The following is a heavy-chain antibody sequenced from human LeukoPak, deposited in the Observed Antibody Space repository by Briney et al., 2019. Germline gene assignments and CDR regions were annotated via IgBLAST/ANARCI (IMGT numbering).Heavy chain of an antibody. CDR2: IRSKAYGGTT. V-gene: IGHV3-49*03. Sequence: PGGSLRLSCTASGFTFGDYAMSWFRQAPGKGLEWVGFIRSKAYGGTTEYAASVKGRFTISRDNAKNSLYLQMNSLRAEDTALYYCVKSSGDSYFDYWGQGTLVTVSS. CDR1: GFTFGDYA. J-gene: IGHJ4*02. CDR3: VKSSGDSYFDY. D-gene: IGHD3-10*01.